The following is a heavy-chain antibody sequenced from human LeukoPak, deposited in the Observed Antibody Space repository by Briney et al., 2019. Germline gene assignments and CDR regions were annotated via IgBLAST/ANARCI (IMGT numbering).Heavy chain of an antibody. D-gene: IGHD2-15*01. V-gene: IGHV4-59*11. CDR2: IYYSGST. J-gene: IGHJ5*02. CDR3: ASGRENWFDP. Sequence: SETLSLTRTVSGGSISSHYWSWIRQPPGKGLEWIGYIYYSGSTNYNPSLKSRVTISVDTSKNQFSLKLSSVTAADTAVYYCASGRENWFDPWGQGTLVTVSS. CDR1: GGSISSHY.